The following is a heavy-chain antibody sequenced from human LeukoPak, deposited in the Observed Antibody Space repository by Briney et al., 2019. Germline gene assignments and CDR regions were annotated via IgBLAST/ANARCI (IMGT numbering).Heavy chain of an antibody. V-gene: IGHV4-31*03. CDR1: GGSISSGGYC. CDR3: ARGELLSPFDI. CDR2: IYYSGST. J-gene: IGHJ3*02. D-gene: IGHD1-26*01. Sequence: PSETLSLTCTVSGGSISSGGYCWSWIRQHPGKGLEWIGYIYYSGSTYYNPSLKSRVTISVDTSKNQFSLKLSSVTAADTAVYYCARGELLSPFDIWGQGTMVTVSS.